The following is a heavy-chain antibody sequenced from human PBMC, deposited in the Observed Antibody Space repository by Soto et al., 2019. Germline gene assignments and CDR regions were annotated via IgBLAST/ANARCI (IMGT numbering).Heavy chain of an antibody. CDR3: ARRIEGCSGGSCYRFDYYYGMDV. Sequence: SVKVSCKASGGTFSSYAISWVRQAPGQGLEWMGGIIPIFGTANYAQKFQGRVTITADESTSTAYMELSSLRSEDTAVYYCARRIEGCSGGSCYRFDYYYGMDVWGQGTTVTVSS. CDR2: IIPIFGTA. CDR1: GGTFSSYA. J-gene: IGHJ6*02. V-gene: IGHV1-69*13. D-gene: IGHD2-15*01.